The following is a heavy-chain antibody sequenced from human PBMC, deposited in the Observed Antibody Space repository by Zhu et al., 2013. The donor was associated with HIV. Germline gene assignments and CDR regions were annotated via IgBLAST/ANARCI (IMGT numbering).Heavy chain of an antibody. Sequence: QVQLVQSGAEVKKPGSSVKVSCKASGGTFSSYAISWVRQAPGQGLEWMGGIIPIFGTANYAQKFQGRVTITADESTSTAYMELSSLRSEDTAVYYCARDRDCSSTSCGLRRAGGMDVWGQGTTVTVSS. D-gene: IGHD2-2*01. CDR3: ARDRDCSSTSCGLRRAGGMDV. CDR1: GGTFSSYA. J-gene: IGHJ6*02. CDR2: IIPIFGTA. V-gene: IGHV1-69*12.